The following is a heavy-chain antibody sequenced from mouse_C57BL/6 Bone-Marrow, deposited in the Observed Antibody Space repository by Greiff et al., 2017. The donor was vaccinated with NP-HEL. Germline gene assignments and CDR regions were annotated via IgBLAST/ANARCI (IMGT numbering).Heavy chain of an antibody. J-gene: IGHJ4*01. CDR2: INPSNGGT. D-gene: IGHD1-1*01. V-gene: IGHV1-53*01. CDR3: ERWGCYGNTLSYAMDY. Sequence: QVQLQQPGTELVKPGASVKLSCKASGYTFTSYGMYWVKQRPGHGLEWIGNINPSNGGTNYNEKFKCKAPLTVDKSSKTSYMQLSCLTSVESAVYECERWGCYGNTLSYAMDYWGQGTSVTVSS. CDR1: GYTFTSYG.